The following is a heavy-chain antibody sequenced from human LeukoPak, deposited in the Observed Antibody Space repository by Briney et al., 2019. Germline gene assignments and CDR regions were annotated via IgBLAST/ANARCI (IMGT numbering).Heavy chain of an antibody. Sequence: GGSLRLSCGASGFTFSSYAMSWVRHAPGKGLEWVSAISGRGVTTYSADSVKGRFTISRDNAKDTLYLQMNSLIAEDTAVYYCAKDPSLARTGDDGAYWREGTRVSVFS. J-gene: IGHJ4*02. D-gene: IGHD7-27*01. V-gene: IGHV3-23*01. CDR1: GFTFSSYA. CDR3: AKDPSLARTGDDGAY. CDR2: ISGRGVTT.